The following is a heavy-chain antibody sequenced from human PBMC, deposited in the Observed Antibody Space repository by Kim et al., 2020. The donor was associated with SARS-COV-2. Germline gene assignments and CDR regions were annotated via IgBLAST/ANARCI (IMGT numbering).Heavy chain of an antibody. J-gene: IGHJ3*02. CDR1: GFTFSDYY. V-gene: IGHV3-11*03. D-gene: IGHD3-10*01. CDR2: ISSSSSYT. CDR3: ARIGGSGSYSNAFDI. Sequence: GGSLRLSCAASGFTFSDYYMSWIRQAPGKGLEWVSYISSSSSYTNYADSVKGRFTISRDNAKNSLYLQMNSLRAEDTAVYYCARIGGSGSYSNAFDIWGQGTMVPVSS.